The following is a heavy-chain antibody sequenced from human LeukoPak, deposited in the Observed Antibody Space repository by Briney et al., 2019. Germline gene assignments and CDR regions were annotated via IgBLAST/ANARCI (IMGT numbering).Heavy chain of an antibody. CDR2: IIPILGIA. V-gene: IGHV1-69*04. Sequence: SVKVSCKASGGTFSSYAISWVRQAPGQGLEWMGRIIPILGIANYAQKFQGRVTITADKSTSTAYMELSSLRSEDTAVYYCARGGSGYDYLGYWGQETLVTVSS. D-gene: IGHD5-12*01. J-gene: IGHJ4*02. CDR1: GGTFSSYA. CDR3: ARGGSGYDYLGY.